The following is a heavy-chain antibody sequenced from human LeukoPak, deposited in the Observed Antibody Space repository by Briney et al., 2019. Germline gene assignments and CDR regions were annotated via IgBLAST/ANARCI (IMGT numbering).Heavy chain of an antibody. CDR2: TSNDGNNK. D-gene: IGHD3-22*01. Sequence: QTGGSLRLSCAASGFTFDDYAMHWVRQAPGKGLEWVAVTSNDGNNKYYGDSVKGRFTISRDNSKNTLYLQMNSLRAEDTAVYYCARGLAYNYDSSAYFLDYWGQGTLVTVSS. CDR1: GFTFDDYA. CDR3: ARGLAYNYDSSAYFLDY. V-gene: IGHV3-30*04. J-gene: IGHJ4*02.